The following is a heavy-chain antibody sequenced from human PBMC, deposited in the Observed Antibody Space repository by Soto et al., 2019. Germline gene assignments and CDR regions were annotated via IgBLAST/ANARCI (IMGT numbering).Heavy chain of an antibody. V-gene: IGHV3-23*01. CDR2: ISGSGGST. CDR3: AKVGLVRNYFDY. D-gene: IGHD6-6*01. Sequence: LRLSCAASGFTFSSYAMSWVRQAPGKGLEWVSAISGSGGSTYYADSVKGRFTISRDNSKNTLYLQMNSLRAEDTAVYYCAKVGLVRNYFDYWGQGTLVTVSS. CDR1: GFTFSSYA. J-gene: IGHJ4*02.